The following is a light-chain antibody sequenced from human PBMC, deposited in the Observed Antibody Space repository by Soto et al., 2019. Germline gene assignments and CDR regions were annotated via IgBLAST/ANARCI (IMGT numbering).Light chain of an antibody. J-gene: IGKJ4*01. Sequence: EIVLKQSPGTLSLSTGERATLSCRASQTVRNNYLAWYQQKPGQAPRLLIYDASSRATGIPDRFSGGGSGTDFTLTISRLEPEDFAVYYCQQFSSYPLTFGGGTKVDI. CDR2: DAS. CDR1: QTVRNNY. V-gene: IGKV3-20*01. CDR3: QQFSSYPLT.